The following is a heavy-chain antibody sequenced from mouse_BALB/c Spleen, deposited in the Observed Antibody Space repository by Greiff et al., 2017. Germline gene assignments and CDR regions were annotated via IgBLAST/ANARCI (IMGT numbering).Heavy chain of an antibody. CDR1: GFSLTSYG. CDR2: IWAGGST. CDR3: ARDLITTGYGGFAY. Sequence: QVQLKQSGPGLVAPSQSLSITCTVSGFSLTSYGVHWVRQPPGKGLEWLGVIWAGGSTNYNSALMSRLSISKDNSKSQVFLKMNRLQTDDTAMYYCARDLITTGYGGFAYWGQGTLVTVSA. D-gene: IGHD1-2*01. J-gene: IGHJ3*01. V-gene: IGHV2-9*02.